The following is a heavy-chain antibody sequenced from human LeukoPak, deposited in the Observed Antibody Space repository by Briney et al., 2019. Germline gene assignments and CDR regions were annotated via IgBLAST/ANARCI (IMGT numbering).Heavy chain of an antibody. CDR3: ARGPVNSVRSLHFYYYMDV. Sequence: GGSLRLSCSASGFIFSNYEMNWVRQAPGKGLEWLSYISDNGNTQYYPDSVKGRFTVSRDTAKNSLYLQMSSLSVEDTATYYCARGPVNSVRSLHFYYYMDVWGKGTTVTISS. CDR1: GFIFSNYE. D-gene: IGHD3-10*01. V-gene: IGHV3-48*03. J-gene: IGHJ6*03. CDR2: ISDNGNTQ.